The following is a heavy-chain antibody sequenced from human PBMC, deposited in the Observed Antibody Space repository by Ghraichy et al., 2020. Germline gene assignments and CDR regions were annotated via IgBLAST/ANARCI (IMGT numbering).Heavy chain of an antibody. D-gene: IGHD2-21*01. V-gene: IGHV3-48*02. CDR2: INSASSTI. CDR3: TRDNLSGRHINEYFQH. J-gene: IGHJ1*01. Sequence: GGSLRLSCAASGFTFTNYSMNWVRQAPGRGLEWVSYINSASSTIYYAESVKGRFTISRDNAKNSLYLQMNSLRDDDTAVYYCTRDNLSGRHINEYFQHWGQGTLVTVSS. CDR1: GFTFTNYS.